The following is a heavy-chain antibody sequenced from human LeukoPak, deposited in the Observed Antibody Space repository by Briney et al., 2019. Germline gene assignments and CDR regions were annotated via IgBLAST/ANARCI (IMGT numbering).Heavy chain of an antibody. Sequence: PGGSLRLSCAASGFTFSSYWMSWVRQAPGKGLEWVSAISGSGGSTYYADSVKGRFTISRDNSKNTLYLQMNSLRAEDTAVYYCAKVGPQRWLQLIPYYYGMDVWGQGTTVTVSS. CDR1: GFTFSSYW. CDR2: ISGSGGST. CDR3: AKVGPQRWLQLIPYYYGMDV. J-gene: IGHJ6*02. D-gene: IGHD5-12*01. V-gene: IGHV3-23*01.